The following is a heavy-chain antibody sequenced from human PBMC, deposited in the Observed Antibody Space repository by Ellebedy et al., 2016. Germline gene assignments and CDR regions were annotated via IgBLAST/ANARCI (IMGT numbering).Heavy chain of an antibody. CDR3: ATRHYGGFDI. V-gene: IGHV3-53*01. CDR2: TSNDDNT. D-gene: IGHD4-23*01. Sequence: GGSLRLXXTVSRFIVNNNYMTWVRQAPGKGLEWVSLTSNDDNTYYADSVKGRFTISRGSSRNTLFLQMNSLRAEDTAVYYCATRHYGGFDIWGRGTMVTVSS. CDR1: RFIVNNNY. J-gene: IGHJ3*02.